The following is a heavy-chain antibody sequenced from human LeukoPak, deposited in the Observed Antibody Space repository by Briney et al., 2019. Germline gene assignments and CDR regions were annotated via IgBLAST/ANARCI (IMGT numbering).Heavy chain of an antibody. CDR2: IYSGGST. CDR3: ARIYSGSLVY. J-gene: IGHJ4*02. D-gene: IGHD3-10*01. CDR1: GFTFSSYA. Sequence: PGGSLRLSCAASGFTFSSYAMSWVRQAPGKGLEWVSVIYSGGSTYYADSVKGRFTISRDNSKNTLYLQMNSLRAEDTAVYYCARIYSGSLVYWGQGTLVTVSS. V-gene: IGHV3-66*01.